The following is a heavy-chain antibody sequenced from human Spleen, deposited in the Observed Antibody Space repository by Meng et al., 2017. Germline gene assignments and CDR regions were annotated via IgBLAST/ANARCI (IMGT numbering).Heavy chain of an antibody. CDR1: GFTFDAFA. D-gene: IGHD3-22*01. Sequence: SLKISCAASGFTFDAFAMHWVRQAPGKGLEWVSGISWNSGIIGYADSVKGRFTISRDNAKDSLYLQMNSLRAEDTALYYCAKDRDSSGYYKAAFDFWGQGTMVTVSS. CDR3: AKDRDSSGYYKAAFDF. CDR2: ISWNSGII. J-gene: IGHJ3*01. V-gene: IGHV3-9*01.